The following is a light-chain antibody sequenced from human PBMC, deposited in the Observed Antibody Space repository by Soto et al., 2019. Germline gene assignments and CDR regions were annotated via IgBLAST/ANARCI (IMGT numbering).Light chain of an antibody. CDR1: QTVRNNY. V-gene: IGKV3-20*01. CDR2: DAS. J-gene: IGKJ4*01. Sequence: EFVLTQSPGTLSLSPGERATLSCRASQTVRNNYLAWYQQKPGQAPRLLIYDASSWATGIPDRFSGGGSGTDFTLTIRRLEPEDFAVYYCQQFSSYPLTFGGGTKVEIK. CDR3: QQFSSYPLT.